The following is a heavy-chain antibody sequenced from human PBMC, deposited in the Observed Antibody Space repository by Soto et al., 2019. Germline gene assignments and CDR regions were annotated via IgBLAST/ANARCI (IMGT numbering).Heavy chain of an antibody. CDR1: GGSISSYY. D-gene: IGHD2-2*01. CDR2: IYYSGST. V-gene: IGHV4-59*01. CDR3: ARVAVVVPAAPSDYYGMDV. Sequence: QVQLQESSPGLVKPSETLSLTCTVSGGSISSYYWSWIRQPPGKGLEWIGYIYYSGSTNYNPSLKSRVTISVDTSKNQFSLKLSSVTAADTAVYYCARVAVVVPAAPSDYYGMDVWGQGTTVTVSS. J-gene: IGHJ6*02.